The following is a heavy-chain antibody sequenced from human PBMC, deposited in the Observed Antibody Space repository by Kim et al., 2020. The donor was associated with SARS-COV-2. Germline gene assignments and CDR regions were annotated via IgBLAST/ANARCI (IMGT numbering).Heavy chain of an antibody. CDR2: ST. CDR3: ARICSSGRAY. J-gene: IGHJ4*02. V-gene: IGHV4-4*02. Sequence: STNYTPSLKSRVTSSVDKSKNQFSLKLSSVTAADTAVYYCARICSSGRAYWGQGTLVTVSS. D-gene: IGHD6-19*01.